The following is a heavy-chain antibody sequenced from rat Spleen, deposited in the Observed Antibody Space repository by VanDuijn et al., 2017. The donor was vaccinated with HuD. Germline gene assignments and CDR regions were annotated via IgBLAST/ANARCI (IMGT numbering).Heavy chain of an antibody. CDR3: ARSYGGYTQHWFAY. D-gene: IGHD1-11*01. CDR2: MWNGGGT. Sequence: QVQLKESGPGLVQPSQTLSLTCTVSGFSLSSYGVIWVRQPPGKGLEWMGAMWNGGGTDYNSPFKSRLSISRDTSKSQVFLKMNSLQTDDTANYFCARSYGGYTQHWFAYWGQGTLVTVSS. V-gene: IGHV2-16*01. CDR1: GFSLSSYG. J-gene: IGHJ3*01.